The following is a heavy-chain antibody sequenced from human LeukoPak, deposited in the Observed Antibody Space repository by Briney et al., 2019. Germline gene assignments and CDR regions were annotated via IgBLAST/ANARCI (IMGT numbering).Heavy chain of an antibody. V-gene: IGHV1-8*02. Sequence: ASVKVSCKASGYTFTDYFMNWVRQAPGQGLEWMGWMNPHSGKTGYAQNFQGRVTMTRDTSISTAYMELSSLRSEDTAVYYCARLSSHYGDYKVDPWGQGTLVTVSS. J-gene: IGHJ5*02. CDR2: MNPHSGKT. D-gene: IGHD4-17*01. CDR1: GYTFTDYF. CDR3: ARLSSHYGDYKVDP.